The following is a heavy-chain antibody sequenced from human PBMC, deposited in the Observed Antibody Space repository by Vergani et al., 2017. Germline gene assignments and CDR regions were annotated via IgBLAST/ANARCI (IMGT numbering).Heavy chain of an antibody. CDR1: GGSISSSNW. V-gene: IGHV4-4*02. CDR3: ARDLRYCSGGSCQGYAFDI. Sequence: QVQLQESGPGLVKPSGTLSLTCAVSGGSISSSNWWSWVRQPPGKGLEWIGEIYHSGSTNYNPSLKSRVTISVDKSKNQFSLKLSSVTAAYTAVYYCARDLRYCSGGSCQGYAFDIWGQGTMVTVSS. CDR2: IYHSGST. J-gene: IGHJ3*02. D-gene: IGHD2-15*01.